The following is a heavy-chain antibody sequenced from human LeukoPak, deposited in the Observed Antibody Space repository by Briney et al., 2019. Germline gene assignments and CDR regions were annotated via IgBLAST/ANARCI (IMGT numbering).Heavy chain of an antibody. Sequence: SETLSLTCTVSGGSITKTNYYWGWIRQPPGKGLEWVGRIFFDWNTYYNPSLERRLPISVDTSKTQFSLQLRSLTAADTAVYYCARDLFLQYFEPWGQGTLVTVSS. CDR3: ARDLFLQYFEP. V-gene: IGHV4-39*07. D-gene: IGHD2/OR15-2a*01. CDR2: IFFDWNT. CDR1: GGSITKTNYY. J-gene: IGHJ4*02.